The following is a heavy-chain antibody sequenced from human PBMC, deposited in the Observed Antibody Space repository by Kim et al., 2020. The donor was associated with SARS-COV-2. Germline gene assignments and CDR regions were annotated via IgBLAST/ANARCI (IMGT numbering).Heavy chain of an antibody. CDR3: ARGITMIVRDAFRY. J-gene: IGHJ4*02. V-gene: IGHV4-39*01. Sequence: NPSLKSRVTISVDTSKNQFSLKLSSVTAADTAVYYCARGITMIVRDAFRYWGQGTLVTVSS. D-gene: IGHD3-22*01.